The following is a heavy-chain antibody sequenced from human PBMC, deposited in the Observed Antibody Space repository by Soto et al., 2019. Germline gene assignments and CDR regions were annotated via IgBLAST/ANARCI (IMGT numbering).Heavy chain of an antibody. D-gene: IGHD6-19*01. Sequence: QVQLQESGPGLVKPSGTLSLTCDVSSGSIFSSNWWSWVRQPPGKGLEWIGETRNSGGANYNPSLQSRVTISVDRSKNHFFLELRSVTAADTAVYYCASHLVMAGTRGFDHWGLGTLVTVSS. CDR2: TRNSGGA. V-gene: IGHV4-4*02. CDR3: ASHLVMAGTRGFDH. J-gene: IGHJ4*02. CDR1: SGSIFSSNW.